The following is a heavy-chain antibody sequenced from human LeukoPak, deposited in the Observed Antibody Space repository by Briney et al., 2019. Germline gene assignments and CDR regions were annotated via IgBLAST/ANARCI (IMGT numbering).Heavy chain of an antibody. V-gene: IGHV3-30*18. J-gene: IGHJ4*02. CDR3: AKEACGGRCVSDYFDY. D-gene: IGHD2-15*01. CDR1: GFTFNDYG. CDR2: ISYDGSDK. Sequence: PGGSLRLSCTASGFTFNDYGMHWVRQAPGKGLEWVAVISYDGSDKYYADSVKGRFTISRDNSKNTVYLQMNSLRAEDTAVYYCAKEACGGRCVSDYFDYWGQGSLVTVSS.